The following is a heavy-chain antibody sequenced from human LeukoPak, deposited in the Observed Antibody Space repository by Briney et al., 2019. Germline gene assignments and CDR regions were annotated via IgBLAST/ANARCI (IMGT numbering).Heavy chain of an antibody. CDR1: GFTFSSYS. CDR3: ARSTYSYGYSVGYYFDY. J-gene: IGHJ4*02. Sequence: GGSLRLSCAASGFTFSSYSMNWVRQAPGKGLEWVSSISSSGSYIYYADSVKGRFTISRDNAKNSLYLQMNSLRAEDTAVYYCARSTYSYGYSVGYYFDYWGQGTLVTVSS. V-gene: IGHV3-21*01. CDR2: ISSSGSYI. D-gene: IGHD5-18*01.